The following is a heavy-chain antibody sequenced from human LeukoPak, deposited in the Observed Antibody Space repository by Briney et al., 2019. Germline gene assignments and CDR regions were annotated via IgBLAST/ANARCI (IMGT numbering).Heavy chain of an antibody. CDR2: INHSGST. CDR3: AVGSYYYDSSGYYPPSYYGMDV. J-gene: IGHJ6*02. Sequence: SETLSLTCTVSGGSISNYYWSWIRQPPGKGLEWIGEINHSGSTNYNPSLKSRVTISVDTSKNQFSLKLSSVTAADTAVYYCAVGSYYYDSSGYYPPSYYGMDVWGQGTTVTVSS. D-gene: IGHD3-22*01. V-gene: IGHV4-34*01. CDR1: GGSISNYY.